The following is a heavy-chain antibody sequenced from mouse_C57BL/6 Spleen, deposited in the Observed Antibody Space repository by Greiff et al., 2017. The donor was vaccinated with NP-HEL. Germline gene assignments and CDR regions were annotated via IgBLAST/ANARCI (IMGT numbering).Heavy chain of an antibody. V-gene: IGHV2-2*01. CDR1: GFSLTSYG. CDR3: ARNDRAMDY. CDR2: IWSGGST. J-gene: IGHJ4*01. Sequence: VKLMESGPGLVQPSQSLSITCTVSGFSLTSYGVHWVRQSPGKGLEWLGVIWSGGSTDYTAAFISRLSISKDNSKSQVFFKMNSLQADDTAIYYCARNDRAMDYWGQGTSVTVSS.